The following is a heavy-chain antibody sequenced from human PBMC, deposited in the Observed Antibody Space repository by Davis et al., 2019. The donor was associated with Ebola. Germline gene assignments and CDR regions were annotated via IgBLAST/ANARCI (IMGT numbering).Heavy chain of an antibody. Sequence: ASVKVSCKASGYTFTSYGISWVRQAPGQGLEWMGWISAYNGNTNYAQKLQGIVTMTTDTSTSTAYMELRSLRSDDTAVYYCARDNIVGPLDPFHIWGQGTMVTVSS. CDR2: ISAYNGNT. J-gene: IGHJ3*02. CDR1: GYTFTSYG. D-gene: IGHD1-26*01. CDR3: ARDNIVGPLDPFHI. V-gene: IGHV1-18*01.